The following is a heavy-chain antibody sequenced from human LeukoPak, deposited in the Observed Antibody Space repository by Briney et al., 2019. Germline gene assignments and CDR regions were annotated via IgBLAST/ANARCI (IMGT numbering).Heavy chain of an antibody. V-gene: IGHV3-48*03. CDR2: IRRSGSTI. D-gene: IGHD3-22*01. J-gene: IGHJ4*02. Sequence: GGSLRLSCAASGFPVSSHYMTWVRQAPGGGLEWVSYIRRSGSTINYADSVRGRFTISRDNAKNSLYLQMNSLRAEDMSVYYCARVESSCYLDYWGQGTLVTVSS. CDR3: ARVESSCYLDY. CDR1: GFPVSSHY.